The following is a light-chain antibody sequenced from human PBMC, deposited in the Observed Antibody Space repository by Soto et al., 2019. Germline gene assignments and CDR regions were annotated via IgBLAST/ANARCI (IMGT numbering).Light chain of an antibody. CDR3: QQRTDWPPLT. Sequence: EIVLTQSPATLSLSPGDTATLSCRASQNINNYLAWYQQKSGQAPRLLIFDASNRATGIPPTFSGRGSGTDFTLTISSLEPEDFAVYYCQQRTDWPPLTFGGGTKVEVK. J-gene: IGKJ4*01. CDR2: DAS. CDR1: QNINNY. V-gene: IGKV3-11*01.